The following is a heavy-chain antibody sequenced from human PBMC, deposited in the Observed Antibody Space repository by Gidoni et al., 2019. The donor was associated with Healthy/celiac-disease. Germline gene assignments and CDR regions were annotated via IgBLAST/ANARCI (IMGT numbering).Heavy chain of an antibody. CDR2: IKGKADSGTT. CDR3: NTDYMVVTASPDFDY. D-gene: IGHD2-21*02. J-gene: IGHJ4*02. V-gene: IGHV3-15*02. Sequence: DVHMVESGGALVKPGGSLGLSCAASGFTFSNAWISWVRQAPGKGLEWVGRIKGKADSGTTDYAAPVEGRFAVSRNDSKNTLYLQVNSLKTEGTAVYYCNTDYMVVTASPDFDYWGQGTLVTVSS. CDR1: GFTFSNAW.